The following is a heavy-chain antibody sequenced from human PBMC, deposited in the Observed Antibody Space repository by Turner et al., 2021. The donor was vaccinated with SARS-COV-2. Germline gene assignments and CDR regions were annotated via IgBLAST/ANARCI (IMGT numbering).Heavy chain of an antibody. J-gene: IGHJ6*02. CDR2: INRDGSST. CDR3: ARVGIAAAGPTFYYYYYGMDV. D-gene: IGHD6-13*01. Sequence: EVQLVESGGGLVQPGGSLRLSCAASGFTFGSYWMPWVRQAPGKGRVWVARINRDGSSTSYADSVKGRFTISRDNAKNTLYLQMNSLRAEDTAVYYCARVGIAAAGPTFYYYYYGMDVWGQGTTVTVSS. CDR1: GFTFGSYW. V-gene: IGHV3-74*01.